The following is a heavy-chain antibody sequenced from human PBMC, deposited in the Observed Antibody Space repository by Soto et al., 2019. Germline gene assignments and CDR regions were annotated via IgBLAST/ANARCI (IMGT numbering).Heavy chain of an antibody. Sequence: QITLKESGPTLVKPTQPLTLTCTFSGFSLSTTAEGVGWIRQPPGKALEWLALIYWDDDDRYSPSLNSRLTITRDSSKNRVVLTMTNVDPVDTSTYYCAHGSCSSADCYPNPYLDYWGQGILVTVSS. CDR2: IYWDDDD. J-gene: IGHJ4*02. CDR1: GFSLSTTAEG. CDR3: AHGSCSSADCYPNPYLDY. D-gene: IGHD2-2*01. V-gene: IGHV2-5*02.